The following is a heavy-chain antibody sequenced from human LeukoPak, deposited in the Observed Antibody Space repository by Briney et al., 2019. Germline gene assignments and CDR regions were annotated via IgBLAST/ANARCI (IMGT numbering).Heavy chain of an antibody. CDR3: ARDLYGIDY. D-gene: IGHD2/OR15-2a*01. CDR2: INNDGTGT. V-gene: IGHV3-74*01. Sequence: PGGSLRLSCAASGFTFSNYWMHWVRQMPGKGLVWAAQINNDGTGTRYADSVRGRFTISRDNAKSTLLLQMDSLRDDDSAVYYCARDLYGIDYWGQGSPVTVST. CDR1: GFTFSNYW. J-gene: IGHJ4*02.